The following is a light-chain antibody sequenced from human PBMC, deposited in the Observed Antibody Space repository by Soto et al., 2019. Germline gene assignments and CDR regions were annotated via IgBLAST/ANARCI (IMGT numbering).Light chain of an antibody. CDR2: AAS. J-gene: IGKJ1*01. V-gene: IGKV3-15*01. Sequence: ETVMTQSPATLYVSPGDIATLSCRASQRVSSDLAWYRQKPGQAPRLLSYAASTRATGIPASFSGSGSGPAFTLTISSLQSEAFAVYYCQQYYDWPRTFGQGNKVELK. CDR3: QQYYDWPRT. CDR1: QRVSSD.